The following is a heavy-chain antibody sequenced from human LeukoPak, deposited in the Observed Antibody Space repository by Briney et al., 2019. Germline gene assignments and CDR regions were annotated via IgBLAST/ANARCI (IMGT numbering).Heavy chain of an antibody. J-gene: IGHJ3*02. D-gene: IGHD6-19*01. CDR2: IYSGGST. CDR3: AKDSGIAVAGTLRAFDI. V-gene: IGHV3-66*02. Sequence: GGSLRLSCAASGFTVSSNYMSWVRQAPGKGLEWVSVIYSGGSTYYADSVKGRFTISRDNSKNTLYLQMNSLRAEDTAVYYCAKDSGIAVAGTLRAFDIWGQGTMVTVSS. CDR1: GFTVSSNY.